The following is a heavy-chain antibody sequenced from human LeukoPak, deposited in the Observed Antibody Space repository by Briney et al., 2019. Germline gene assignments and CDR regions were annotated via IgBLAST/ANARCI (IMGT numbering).Heavy chain of an antibody. Sequence: PSETLSLTCTVSGGSISSSSYYWGWIRQPPGKGLEWIGSIYYSGSTYYNPSLKSRVTISVDRSKNQFSLKLSSVTAADTAVYYCARVSTVTPWYFDYWGQGTLVTVSS. D-gene: IGHD4-17*01. CDR1: GGSISSSSYY. CDR3: ARVSTVTPWYFDY. CDR2: IYYSGST. V-gene: IGHV4-39*07. J-gene: IGHJ4*02.